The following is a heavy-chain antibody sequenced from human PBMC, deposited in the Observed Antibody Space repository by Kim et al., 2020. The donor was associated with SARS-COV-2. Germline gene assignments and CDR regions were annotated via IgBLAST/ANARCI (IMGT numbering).Heavy chain of an antibody. Sequence: DPVKGRFTIARDNAKNSLCQQMNSLRAEDTAVYYCARGPDIVVVGPEFDPWGQGTLVTVSS. D-gene: IGHD2-15*01. CDR3: ARGPDIVVVGPEFDP. V-gene: IGHV3-11*01. J-gene: IGHJ5*02.